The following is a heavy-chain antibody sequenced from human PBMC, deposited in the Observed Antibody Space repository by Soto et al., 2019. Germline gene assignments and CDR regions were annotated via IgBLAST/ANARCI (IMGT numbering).Heavy chain of an antibody. CDR3: AAGRVRIQLWSKYYYGMDV. J-gene: IGHJ6*02. V-gene: IGHV1-58*01. CDR1: GFTFTSSA. CDR2: IVVGSGNT. D-gene: IGHD5-18*01. Sequence: ASVKVSCKASGFTFTSSAVQWVRQARGQRLEWIGWIVVGSGNTNYAQKFQERVTITRDMSTSTAYMELSSLRSEDTAVYYCAAGRVRIQLWSKYYYGMDVWGQGTTVTVSS.